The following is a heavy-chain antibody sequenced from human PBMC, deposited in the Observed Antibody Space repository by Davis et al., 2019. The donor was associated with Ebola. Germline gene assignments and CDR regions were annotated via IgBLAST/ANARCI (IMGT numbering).Heavy chain of an antibody. Sequence: ASVKVSCKASGFTFTNYAIHWVRQAPGQSLEWMGWINAGNGNTKYSQKFQGRVTITTDTSASTAYMELSSLRSEDTAMFYCARIILGRDFYAMDVWGQGTTVTVSS. CDR3: ARIILGRDFYAMDV. CDR2: INAGNGNT. D-gene: IGHD2-21*01. J-gene: IGHJ6*02. V-gene: IGHV1-3*01. CDR1: GFTFTNYA.